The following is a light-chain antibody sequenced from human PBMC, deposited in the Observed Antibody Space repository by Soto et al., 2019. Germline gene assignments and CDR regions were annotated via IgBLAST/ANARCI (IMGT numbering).Light chain of an antibody. CDR3: QQYNSYPWT. J-gene: IGKJ1*01. V-gene: IGKV1-5*03. Sequence: DIQMTQSPSTVSASVGDRVTITCRASRSISSWLAWYQQNPGKSPRLLIYKASSLDSGVPSRFSSSVSGTEFTLTISSLQADDVATYNCQQYNSYPWTFGQGTNVEIK. CDR1: RSISSW. CDR2: KAS.